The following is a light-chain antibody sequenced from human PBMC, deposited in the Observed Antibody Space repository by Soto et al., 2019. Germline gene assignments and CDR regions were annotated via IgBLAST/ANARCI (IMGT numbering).Light chain of an antibody. CDR1: QSISRW. CDR3: QQYDSYWT. J-gene: IGKJ1*01. V-gene: IGKV1-5*01. CDR2: DAS. Sequence: DLQMTQSPSTLSASVGDRVTITCRASQSISRWVAWYQQKPGKAPKLLIYDASNLGSGVPARFSGSGSGTEFTLTIRSLQPDDFATYYCQQYDSYWTFGQGTKVDIK.